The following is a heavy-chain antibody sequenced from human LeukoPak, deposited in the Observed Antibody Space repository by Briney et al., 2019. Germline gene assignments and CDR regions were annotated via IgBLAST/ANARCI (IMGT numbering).Heavy chain of an antibody. Sequence: GASVKVSCKASGYTFTSYGISWVRQAPGQGLEWMGWISAYNGNTNYAQKLQGRVTMTTDTSTSTAYMELRSLRSDDTAVYYCARDHDILTGYASSLWGQGTMVTVSS. CDR3: ARDHDILTGYASSL. CDR2: ISAYNGNT. V-gene: IGHV1-18*01. D-gene: IGHD3-9*01. CDR1: GYTFTSYG. J-gene: IGHJ3*01.